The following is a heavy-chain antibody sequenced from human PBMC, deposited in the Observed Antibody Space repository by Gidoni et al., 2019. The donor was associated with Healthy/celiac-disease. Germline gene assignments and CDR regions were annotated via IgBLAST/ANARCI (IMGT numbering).Heavy chain of an antibody. Sequence: EVQLVQSGAEVQKPGESLKSSWKGSGTRFTSYLNGWVRQMPGKGLEWMGVIYPGDSDTRYSPSFQGQVTISADNSISTAYLQWSSLKSSDTSMYYCSRSVVAVAPNWFDPWGQGTLVTVSS. CDR1: GTRFTSYL. CDR2: IYPGDSDT. V-gene: IGHV5-51*01. J-gene: IGHJ5*02. CDR3: SRSVVAVAPNWFDP. D-gene: IGHD2-2*01.